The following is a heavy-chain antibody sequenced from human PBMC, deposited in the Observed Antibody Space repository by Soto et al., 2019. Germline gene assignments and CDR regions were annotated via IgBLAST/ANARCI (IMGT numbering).Heavy chain of an antibody. Sequence: ASVKVSCKASGYTFTSYAMHWVRQAPGQRLEWMGWINAGNGNTKYSQKFQGRVTITRDTSASTAYMELSSLRSEDTAVYYCAREDYDFWSGYYYYYYGMDGWGQGTTVTVSS. CDR2: INAGNGNT. CDR3: AREDYDFWSGYYYYYYGMDG. D-gene: IGHD3-3*01. J-gene: IGHJ6*02. CDR1: GYTFTSYA. V-gene: IGHV1-3*01.